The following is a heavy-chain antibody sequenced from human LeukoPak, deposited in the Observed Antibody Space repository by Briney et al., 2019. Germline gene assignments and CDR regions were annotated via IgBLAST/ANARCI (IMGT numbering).Heavy chain of an antibody. J-gene: IGHJ3*02. V-gene: IGHV3-21*01. D-gene: IGHD5-18*01. CDR1: GFTFSTYT. Sequence: PGGSLRLSCAASGFTFSTYTMNWVRQAPGKGLEWVSSISSGSSYIYYADSVKGRFTISRDNAKNSLYLQMNSLRAEDTAVYYCARPHTGYAFDIWGQGTMVTVSS. CDR3: ARPHTGYAFDI. CDR2: ISSGSSYI.